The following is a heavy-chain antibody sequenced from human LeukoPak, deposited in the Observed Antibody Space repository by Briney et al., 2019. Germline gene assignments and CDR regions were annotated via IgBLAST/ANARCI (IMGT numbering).Heavy chain of an antibody. Sequence: GGSLRLSCAASGFIFSSYWMSWVRQAPGKGLEGVANIKQDGSEKYYVDSVKGRFTISRDNAKTSLFLQMNSLRAEDTAVYYCARHVRFEGVDYWGQGTLVTVSS. CDR3: ARHVRFEGVDY. CDR1: GFIFSSYW. J-gene: IGHJ4*02. V-gene: IGHV3-7*01. D-gene: IGHD3-3*01. CDR2: IKQDGSEK.